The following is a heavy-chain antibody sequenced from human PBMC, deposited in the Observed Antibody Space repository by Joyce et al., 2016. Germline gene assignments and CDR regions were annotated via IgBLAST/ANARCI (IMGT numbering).Heavy chain of an antibody. CDR1: GFTLSGSS. V-gene: IGHV3-73*02. CDR2: IRSKANGDAT. Sequence: EVQLVESGGGLVQPGGSLKLSCAVSGFTLSGSSVHWVRQASWKGLEWVGRIRSKANGDATAYAASVKGRFSISRDESKNTAYLQMNSLKTEDTAVYYCSNYDLWSGYSPSRDVWGQGSTVTVSS. J-gene: IGHJ6*02. D-gene: IGHD3-3*01. CDR3: SNYDLWSGYSPSRDV.